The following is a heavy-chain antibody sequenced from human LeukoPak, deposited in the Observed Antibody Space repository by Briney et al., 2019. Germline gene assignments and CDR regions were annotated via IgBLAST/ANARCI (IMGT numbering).Heavy chain of an antibody. CDR1: GFTFSSYA. J-gene: IGHJ6*02. Sequence: PGRSLRLSCAASGFTFSSYAIHWVRQAPGKGLEWVAVISYDGSNKYYADSVKGRFTISRDNSKNTLYLQMNSLRAEDTAVYYCARVRKTWEPRLYGMGVWGQGTTVTVSS. V-gene: IGHV3-30-3*01. CDR3: ARVRKTWEPRLYGMGV. D-gene: IGHD1-26*01. CDR2: ISYDGSNK.